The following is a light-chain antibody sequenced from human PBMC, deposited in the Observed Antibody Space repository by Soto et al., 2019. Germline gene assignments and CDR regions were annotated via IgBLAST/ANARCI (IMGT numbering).Light chain of an antibody. CDR1: QGISSY. Sequence: DIQLTQSPSFLSASVGDRVTITCRASQGISSYLAWYQQKPGKAPKLLIYAASTLQSGVPSRFSGSRSGTEFTLTISSLQPEDFATYYCLQHNSYPWTLGQGTKVEI. J-gene: IGKJ1*01. CDR3: LQHNSYPWT. V-gene: IGKV1-9*01. CDR2: AAS.